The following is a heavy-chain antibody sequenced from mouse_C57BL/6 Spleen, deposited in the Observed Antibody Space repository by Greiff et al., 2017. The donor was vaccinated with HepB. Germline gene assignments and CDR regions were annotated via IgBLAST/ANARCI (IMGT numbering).Heavy chain of an antibody. Sequence: QVQLQQSGAELAKPGASVKLSCKASGYTFTSYWMHWVKQRPGQGLEWIGYINPSSGYTKYNQKFKDKATLTAVKSSSTAYMQLSSLTYEDSAVYYCASFYDGYYYFDYWGQGTTLTVSS. CDR3: ASFYDGYYYFDY. CDR1: GYTFTSYW. CDR2: INPSSGYT. V-gene: IGHV1-7*01. D-gene: IGHD2-3*01. J-gene: IGHJ2*01.